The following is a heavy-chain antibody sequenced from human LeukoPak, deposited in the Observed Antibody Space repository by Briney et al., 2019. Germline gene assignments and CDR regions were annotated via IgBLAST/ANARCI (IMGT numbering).Heavy chain of an antibody. D-gene: IGHD3-22*01. CDR3: ARGVGYYDSSGTIFDY. V-gene: IGHV3-7*01. CDR2: IKQDGSEK. J-gene: IGHJ4*02. Sequence: PGGSLRLSCSASGFTVSDYYMTWVRQAPGKGLEWVANIKQDGSEKYYVDSVKGRFTISRDNAKNSLYLQMNSLRAEDTAVYYCARGVGYYDSSGTIFDYWGQGTLVTVSS. CDR1: GFTVSDYY.